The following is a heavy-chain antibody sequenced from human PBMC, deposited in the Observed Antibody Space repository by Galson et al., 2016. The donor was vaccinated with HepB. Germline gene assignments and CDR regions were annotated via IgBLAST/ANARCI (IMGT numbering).Heavy chain of an antibody. J-gene: IGHJ4*02. V-gene: IGHV3-21*01. Sequence: SLRLSCAASGFTFSTYSMYWVRQAPGKGLEWVSSISSSSSYIYYADSVKGRFTISRDNAKNSLYLQMNSLRAEDTAVYYCASRHSGWYYFDYWGQGTLVTVSS. D-gene: IGHD6-19*01. CDR3: ASRHSGWYYFDY. CDR2: ISSSSSYI. CDR1: GFTFSTYS.